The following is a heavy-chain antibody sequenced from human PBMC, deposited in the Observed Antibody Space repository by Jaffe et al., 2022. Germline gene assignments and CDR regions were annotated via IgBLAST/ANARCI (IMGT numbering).Heavy chain of an antibody. Sequence: EVQLVESGGGLVKPGGSLRLSCAASGFTFSSYSMNWVRQAPGKGLEWVSSISSSSSYIYYADSVKGRFTISRDNAKNSLYLQMNSLRAEDTAVYYCARDLTYYGDYVSANQHYYMDVWGKGTTVTVSS. D-gene: IGHD4-17*01. J-gene: IGHJ6*03. CDR2: ISSSSSYI. V-gene: IGHV3-21*01. CDR3: ARDLTYYGDYVSANQHYYMDV. CDR1: GFTFSSYS.